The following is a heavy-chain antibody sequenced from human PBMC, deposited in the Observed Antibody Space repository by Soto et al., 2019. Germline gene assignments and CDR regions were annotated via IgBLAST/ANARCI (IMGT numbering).Heavy chain of an antibody. CDR3: ARARLDIVVVVAATTFDY. CDR2: ISAYNGNT. D-gene: IGHD2-15*01. J-gene: IGHJ4*02. CDR1: GYTFTSYG. Sequence: GASVKVSCKASGYTFTSYGISWVRQAPGQGLEWMGWISAYNGNTNYAQKLQGRVTMTTDTSTSTAYMELRSLRSDDTAVNYCARARLDIVVVVAATTFDYWGQGTLVTVSS. V-gene: IGHV1-18*01.